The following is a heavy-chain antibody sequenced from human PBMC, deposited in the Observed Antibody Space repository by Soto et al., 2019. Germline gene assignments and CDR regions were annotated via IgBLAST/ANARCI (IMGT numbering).Heavy chain of an antibody. CDR3: AKGREQQLVRIGLDV. J-gene: IGHJ6*02. CDR2: ISYDGSHK. V-gene: IGHV3-30*18. CDR1: GFTFSTYG. D-gene: IGHD6-13*01. Sequence: QVQLVESGGGVVQPGRSLRLSCAASGFTFSTYGMHWVRKAPGKGLEWVAAISYDGSHKDYADSVKGRFTISRDNSKNTLYLQMNSLRPEDTAVYYCAKGREQQLVRIGLDVWGQGTTVTVSS.